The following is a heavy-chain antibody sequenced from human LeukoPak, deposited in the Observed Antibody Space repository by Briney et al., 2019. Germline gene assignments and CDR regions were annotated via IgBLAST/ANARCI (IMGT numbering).Heavy chain of an antibody. Sequence: PSETLSLTCTVSGGSISSGSYYWSWIRQPAGKGLEWIGRIYTSGSTNYNPSLKSRVTISVDKSKNQFSLKLSSVTAADTAVYYCAGVDTAMVSVAFDIWGQGTMVTVSS. CDR2: IYTSGST. V-gene: IGHV4-61*02. D-gene: IGHD5-18*01. CDR3: AGVDTAMVSVAFDI. CDR1: GGSISSGSYY. J-gene: IGHJ3*02.